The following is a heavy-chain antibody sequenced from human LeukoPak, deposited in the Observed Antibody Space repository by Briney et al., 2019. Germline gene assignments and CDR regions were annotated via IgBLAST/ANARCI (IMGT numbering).Heavy chain of an antibody. CDR1: GYTFTSYG. D-gene: IGHD2-2*01. CDR3: ARVTYCSSTSCYGTLKRFDP. V-gene: IGHV1-18*01. J-gene: IGHJ5*02. CDR2: ISAYNGNT. Sequence: ASVRVSCKASGYTFTSYGISWVRQAPGQGLEWMGWISAYNGNTNYAQKLQGRVTMTTDTSTSTAYMELRSLRSDDTAVYYCARVTYCSSTSCYGTLKRFDPWGQGTLVTVSS.